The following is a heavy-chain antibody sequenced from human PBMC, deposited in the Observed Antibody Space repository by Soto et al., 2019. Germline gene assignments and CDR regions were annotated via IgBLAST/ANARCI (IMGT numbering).Heavy chain of an antibody. J-gene: IGHJ4*02. CDR3: TRDPRKNIVATFADY. D-gene: IGHD5-12*01. CDR2: IRSKAYGGTT. Sequence: GGSLRLSCTASGFTFGDYAMSWFRQAPGKGLEWVGFIRSKAYGGTTEYAASVKGRFTISRDDSKSIAYLQMNSLKTEDTAVYYCTRDPRKNIVATFADYWGQGTLVTVSS. V-gene: IGHV3-49*03. CDR1: GFTFGDYA.